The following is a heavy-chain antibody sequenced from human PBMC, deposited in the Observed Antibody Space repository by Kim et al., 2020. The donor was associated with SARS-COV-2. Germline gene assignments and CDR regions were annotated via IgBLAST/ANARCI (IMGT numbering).Heavy chain of an antibody. CDR3: ATQNLSSSWGLPTDAFDI. CDR1: GGSISSYY. V-gene: IGHV4-59*08. CDR2: IYYSGST. Sequence: SETLSLTCTVSGGSISSYYWSWIRQPPGKGLEWIGYIYYSGSTNYNPSLKSRVTISVDTSKNQFSLKLSSVTAADTAVYYCATQNLSSSWGLPTDAFDIWGQGTMVTVSS. D-gene: IGHD6-6*01. J-gene: IGHJ3*02.